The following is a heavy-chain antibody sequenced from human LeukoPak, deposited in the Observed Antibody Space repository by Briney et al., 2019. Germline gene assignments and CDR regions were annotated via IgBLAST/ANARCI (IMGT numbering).Heavy chain of an antibody. Sequence: ASVKVSCKAAGYTFTGYYMHWLRQAPGQGLEWMEWINPNSGGTNYAQKFQGRVTMTRDTSISTAYMELSRLRSDDTAVYYCARDSLDVFRATGGDYWGQGTLVTVSS. J-gene: IGHJ4*02. CDR2: INPNSGGT. D-gene: IGHD2-21*01. CDR1: GYTFTGYY. CDR3: ARDSLDVFRATGGDY. V-gene: IGHV1-2*02.